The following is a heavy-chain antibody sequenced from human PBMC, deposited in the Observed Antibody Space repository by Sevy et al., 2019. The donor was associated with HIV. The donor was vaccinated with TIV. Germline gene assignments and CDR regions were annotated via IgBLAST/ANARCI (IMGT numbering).Heavy chain of an antibody. V-gene: IGHV3-53*01. CDR3: AKAVGYCSGGRRYEKGYYYYYYMDV. Sequence: GGSLRLSCAASGFTVSSNYMSWVRQAPGKGLEWVSVIYSGGSTYYADSVKGRFTISRDNSKNTLYLQMNSLRAEDTAVYYCAKAVGYCSGGRRYEKGYYYYYYMDVWGKGTTVTVSS. CDR1: GFTVSSNY. J-gene: IGHJ6*03. CDR2: IYSGGST. D-gene: IGHD2-15*01.